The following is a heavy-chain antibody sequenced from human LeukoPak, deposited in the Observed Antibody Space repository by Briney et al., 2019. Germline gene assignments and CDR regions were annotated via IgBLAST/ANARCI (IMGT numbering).Heavy chain of an antibody. V-gene: IGHV4-34*01. CDR2: INHSGST. J-gene: IGHJ4*02. CDR3: ARFRGVVSSSLLDF. CDR1: GGSFSGYY. Sequence: PSETLSLTCAVYGGSFSGYYWSWIRQPPGKGLEWIGEINHSGSTNYNPSLKSRVTISVGTSKNQFSLKLSSVTAADTAVYYCARFRGVVSSSLLDFWGQGTLVTVSS. D-gene: IGHD3-10*01.